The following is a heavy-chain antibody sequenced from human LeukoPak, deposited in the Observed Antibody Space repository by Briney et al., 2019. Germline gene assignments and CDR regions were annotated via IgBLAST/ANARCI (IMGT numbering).Heavy chain of an antibody. CDR1: GGTFSSYA. J-gene: IGHJ4*02. D-gene: IGHD5-12*01. Sequence: SVEVSCKASGGTFSSYAISWVRQAPGQGLEWMGGIIPIFGTANYAQKFQGRVTITADKSTSTAYMELSSLRSEDTAVYYCARDTGYDYWLDYWGQGTLVTVSS. V-gene: IGHV1-69*06. CDR2: IIPIFGTA. CDR3: ARDTGYDYWLDY.